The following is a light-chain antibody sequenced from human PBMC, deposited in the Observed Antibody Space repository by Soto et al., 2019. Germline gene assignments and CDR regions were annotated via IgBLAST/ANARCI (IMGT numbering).Light chain of an antibody. V-gene: IGLV3-10*01. CDR2: EDT. Sequence: SYDLTQPPSVSVSPGQTARITCSGDALPKSYAYWYQQKSGQAPVLVIYEDTKRPSGIPGRFSGSSSGTMATLTISGAQVEDEADYYCYSTDSSGNHYVFGTGTKLTVL. CDR3: YSTDSSGNHYV. CDR1: ALPKSY. J-gene: IGLJ1*01.